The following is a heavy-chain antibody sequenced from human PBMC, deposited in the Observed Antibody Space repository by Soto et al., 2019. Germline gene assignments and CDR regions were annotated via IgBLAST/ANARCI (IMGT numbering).Heavy chain of an antibody. CDR1: GGSINSYW. CDR3: ARDIGSFAYGEGY. J-gene: IGHJ4*02. D-gene: IGHD3-10*01. CDR2: VYSSGTT. Sequence: SETLSLTCSVSGGSINSYWWSWIRQPAGKGLEWIGRVYSSGTTDYNPSPNSRATMSVETSKIQFSLKLSSVTAADTAVYYCARDIGSFAYGEGYWGQGIQVTVSS. V-gene: IGHV4-4*07.